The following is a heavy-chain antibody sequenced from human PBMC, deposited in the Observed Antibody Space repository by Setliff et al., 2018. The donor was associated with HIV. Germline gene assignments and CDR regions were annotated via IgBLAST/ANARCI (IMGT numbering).Heavy chain of an antibody. CDR3: ARDFVEGIAVTDWFDP. D-gene: IGHD6-19*01. J-gene: IGHJ5*02. CDR2: VHYSESP. Sequence: PSETLSLTCAVSGYSISSGYFWAWIRQPPGKGLEWIGYVHYSESPSYNPSLQSRVTMSVDRSKNQFSLNLTSVTAADTAVYYCARDFVEGIAVTDWFDPWGQGTLVTVSS. CDR1: GYSISSGYF. V-gene: IGHV4-28*03.